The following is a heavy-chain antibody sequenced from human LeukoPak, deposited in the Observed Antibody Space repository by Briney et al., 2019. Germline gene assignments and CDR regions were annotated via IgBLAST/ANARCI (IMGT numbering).Heavy chain of an antibody. Sequence: GGSLRLSCAASGFTFSSYSMNWVRQAPGKGLEWVSSISSSSSYIYYADSLKGRFTISRDNAKNSLYLQMNSLRAEDTAVYYCAKRDCSGGSCYSIQNWGQGTLVTVSS. D-gene: IGHD2-15*01. V-gene: IGHV3-21*04. CDR1: GFTFSSYS. J-gene: IGHJ4*02. CDR3: AKRDCSGGSCYSIQN. CDR2: ISSSSSYI.